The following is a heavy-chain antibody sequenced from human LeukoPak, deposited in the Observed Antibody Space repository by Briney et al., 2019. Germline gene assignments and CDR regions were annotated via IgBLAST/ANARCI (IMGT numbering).Heavy chain of an antibody. Sequence: GGSLRLSCAASGFTFTDYGMSWVRQAPGKGLEWVSGISGSGGNTYYADSVRGRFTISRDYSKNTMYLQMNSLRAEDTAVYYCAKVVPYIVGGSPDYWGQGTLVTVSS. CDR1: GFTFTDYG. J-gene: IGHJ4*02. CDR2: ISGSGGNT. CDR3: AKVVPYIVGGSPDY. V-gene: IGHV3-23*01. D-gene: IGHD1-26*01.